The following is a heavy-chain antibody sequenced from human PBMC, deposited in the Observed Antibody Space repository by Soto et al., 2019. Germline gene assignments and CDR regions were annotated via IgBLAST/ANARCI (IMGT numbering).Heavy chain of an antibody. CDR3: ARDGIGGTVFRGYLDY. J-gene: IGHJ4*02. CDR1: GGIFHGYG. CDR2: IRFDGSNE. V-gene: IGHV3-33*01. D-gene: IGHD1-7*01. Sequence: GGSLRLSRAVPGGIFHGYGMHWVRQTPGKGLEWVAIIRFDGSNEEYADSVKGRFTISRDNSKNTLYLQMNTLGAEDTAVYYCARDGIGGTVFRGYLDYWGRGTVVTVSS.